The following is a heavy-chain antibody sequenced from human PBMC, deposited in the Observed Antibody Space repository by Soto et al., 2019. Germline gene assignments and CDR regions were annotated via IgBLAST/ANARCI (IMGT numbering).Heavy chain of an antibody. CDR3: ARKDYYGSGIYYFGY. CDR2: INAANGDT. D-gene: IGHD3-10*01. J-gene: IGHJ4*02. V-gene: IGHV1-3*01. CDR1: RETMNKYS. Sequence: VEVTCEACRETMNKYSMQWACQDNEQGLEWMGWINAANGDTGYSQKFQGRVTLTRDTSASTAYMELSSLRSEDTAVYYCARKDYYGSGIYYFGYWGQGTLVTVSS.